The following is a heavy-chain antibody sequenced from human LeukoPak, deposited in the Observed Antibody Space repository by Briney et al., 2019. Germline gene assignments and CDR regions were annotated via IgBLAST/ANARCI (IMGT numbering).Heavy chain of an antibody. Sequence: ASVTVSCKASGGTFSSYAISWVRQAPGQGLEWMGGIIPIFGTANYAQKFQGRVTITADESTSTAYMELSSLRSEDTAVYYCARNQWLVASRSRWFDPWGQGTLVTVSS. CDR2: IIPIFGTA. CDR1: GGTFSSYA. J-gene: IGHJ5*02. CDR3: ARNQWLVASRSRWFDP. D-gene: IGHD6-19*01. V-gene: IGHV1-69*13.